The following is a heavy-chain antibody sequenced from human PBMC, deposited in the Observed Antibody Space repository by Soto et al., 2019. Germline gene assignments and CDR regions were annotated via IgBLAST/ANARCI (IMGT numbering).Heavy chain of an antibody. CDR1: GFTFKTAW. V-gene: IGHV3-15*01. J-gene: IGHJ4*02. D-gene: IGHD1-26*01. Sequence: KSGGSLRLSCVASGFTFKTAWMAWVRQAPGKGLEWVGHVTTGGPTHYAAPVKGKFTISRDDSKNTAYLQMNSLKAEDTAVYYCATDLPTEGAGEFDYWGQGTPVTVSS. CDR3: ATDLPTEGAGEFDY. CDR2: VTTGGPT.